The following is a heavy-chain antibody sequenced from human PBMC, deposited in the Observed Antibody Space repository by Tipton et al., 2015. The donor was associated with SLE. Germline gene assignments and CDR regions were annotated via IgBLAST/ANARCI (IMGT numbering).Heavy chain of an antibody. CDR1: GFSFRSYG. J-gene: IGHJ4*02. Sequence: SLRLSCAASGFSFRSYGMHWVRQAPGKGLEWVGFIRYDGSKEAYADSVKGRFTISRDNSKNTLFLQVNGLRADDTAVYYCAKDRTGVTTLLNYFDSWGQGTLVTVSS. V-gene: IGHV3-30*02. CDR2: IRYDGSKE. D-gene: IGHD4-17*01. CDR3: AKDRTGVTTLLNYFDS.